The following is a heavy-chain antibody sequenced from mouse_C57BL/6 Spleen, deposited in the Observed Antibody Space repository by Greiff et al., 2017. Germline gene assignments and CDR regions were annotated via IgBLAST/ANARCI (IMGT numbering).Heavy chain of an antibody. D-gene: IGHD3-2*02. CDR1: GYAFSSSW. Sequence: QVQLKESGPELVKPGASVKISCKASGYAFSSSWMNWVKQRPGKGLEWIGRIYPGDGDTNYNGKFKGKATLTADKSSSTAYMQLSSLTSEDSAVYFCAREAGAFAYWGQGTLVTVSA. CDR3: AREAGAFAY. J-gene: IGHJ3*01. V-gene: IGHV1-82*01. CDR2: IYPGDGDT.